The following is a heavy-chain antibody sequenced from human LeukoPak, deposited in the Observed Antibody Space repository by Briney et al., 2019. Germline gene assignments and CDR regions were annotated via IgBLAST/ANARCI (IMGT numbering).Heavy chain of an antibody. CDR2: ISYDGSNE. V-gene: IGHV3-30-3*01. CDR1: GFTFSRYA. J-gene: IGHJ4*02. CDR3: ASGGYTHDKYGIDY. D-gene: IGHD5-18*01. Sequence: PGGSLRLSCAASGFTFSRYAMHWVRQAPGKGLEWVAVISYDGSNEYYADSVKGRFTISRDNSKNTLYLQTNSLRAEDTAMYYCASGGYTHDKYGIDYWSRGTLVTVSS.